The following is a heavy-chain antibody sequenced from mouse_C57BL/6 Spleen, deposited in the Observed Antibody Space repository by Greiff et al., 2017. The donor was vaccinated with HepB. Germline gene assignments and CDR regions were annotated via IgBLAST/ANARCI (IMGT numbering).Heavy chain of an antibody. CDR2: FHPYNDDT. CDR3: AVYYGSSPFDY. CDR1: GYTFTTYP. V-gene: IGHV1-47*01. Sequence: VKLMESGAELVKPGASVKMSCKASGYTFTTYPIEWMKQNHGKSLEWIGNFHPYNDDTKYNEKFKGKATFTVEKSSSTVYLELSRLTSDDSAVYYCAVYYGSSPFDYWGQGTTLTVSS. D-gene: IGHD1-1*01. J-gene: IGHJ2*01.